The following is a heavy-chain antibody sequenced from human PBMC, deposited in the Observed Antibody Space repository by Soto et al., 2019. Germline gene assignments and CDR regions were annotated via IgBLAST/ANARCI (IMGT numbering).Heavy chain of an antibody. CDR3: AMEYCSATSCYKDY. CDR2: IIPILGIA. CDR1: GGTFSSYT. Sequence: QVQLVQSGAEVKKPGSSVKVSCKASGGTFSSYTISWVRQAPGRGLEWMGRIIPILGIANYAQKFQGRVTITADKSTSTASMELSSLRSEDTVVYYCAMEYCSATSCYKDYWGQGTLVTVSS. V-gene: IGHV1-69*02. J-gene: IGHJ4*02. D-gene: IGHD2-2*02.